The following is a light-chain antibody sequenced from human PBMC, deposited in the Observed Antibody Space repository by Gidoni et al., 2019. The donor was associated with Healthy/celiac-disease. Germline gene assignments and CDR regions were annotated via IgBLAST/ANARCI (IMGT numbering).Light chain of an antibody. CDR2: RNN. Sequence: QSVLTQPPSASGTPGQRVTISCSGSSSNIGSNYVYWYQQLPGTAPKLLIYRNNQRPSGCPVRFSGSKSGTLASLAISGLLSADEADYYCAACDDSLSVYYVFGTGTKFTVL. J-gene: IGLJ1*01. V-gene: IGLV1-47*01. CDR1: SSNIGSNY. CDR3: AACDDSLSVYYV.